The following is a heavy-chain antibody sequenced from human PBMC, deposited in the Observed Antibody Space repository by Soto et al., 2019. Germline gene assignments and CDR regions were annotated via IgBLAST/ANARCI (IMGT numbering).Heavy chain of an antibody. CDR3: AKDLRGTPYYYYGMDV. Sequence: GGSLRLSCAASGFTFSSYAMSWVRQAPGKGLEWVSAISGSGGSTYYADSVKGRFTISRDNSKNTLYLQMNSLRAEDTAVYYCAKDLRGTPYYYYGMDVWGQGTTVTVSS. D-gene: IGHD3-16*01. V-gene: IGHV3-23*01. J-gene: IGHJ6*02. CDR2: ISGSGGST. CDR1: GFTFSSYA.